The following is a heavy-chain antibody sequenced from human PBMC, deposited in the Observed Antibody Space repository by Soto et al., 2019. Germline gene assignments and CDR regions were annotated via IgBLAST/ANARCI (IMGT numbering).Heavy chain of an antibody. J-gene: IGHJ4*02. Sequence: SETLSLTCTVSGGSISSSSYYWGWIRQPPGKGLEWIGSIYYSGSTYYNPSLKSRVTISVDTPKNQFSLKLSSVTAADTAVYYCARHSITYDGGLYYFDYWGQGTLVTVSS. D-gene: IGHD2-15*01. CDR2: IYYSGST. V-gene: IGHV4-39*01. CDR1: GGSISSSSYY. CDR3: ARHSITYDGGLYYFDY.